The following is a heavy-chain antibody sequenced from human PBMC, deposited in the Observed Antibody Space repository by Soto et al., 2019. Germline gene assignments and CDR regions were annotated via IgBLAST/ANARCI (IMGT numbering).Heavy chain of an antibody. CDR2: LGGADGGT. CDR3: ARESEDLTSNFDY. CDR1: GFNFRVNG. Sequence: GGSLRLSCEVSGFNFRVNGVSWVRQAPGKGLEWVSTLGGADGGTYYADSVKGRFTISRDNSKDTLYLQMNNLRAEDTAVYYCARESEDLTSNFDYWGQGTLVTVSS. V-gene: IGHV3-23*01. J-gene: IGHJ4*02.